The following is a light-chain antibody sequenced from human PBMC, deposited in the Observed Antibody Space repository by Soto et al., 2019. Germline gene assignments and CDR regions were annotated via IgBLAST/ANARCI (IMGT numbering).Light chain of an antibody. Sequence: EIVLTQSPGTLSLSPGETATLSCRASQRISINYLAWYQQKPGQAPRLLIYGASNRAAGIPDRFSDSGSGTDFTLTIARLEPEDFAVYYCQQYGTSPLTFGRGTKVDIK. CDR1: QRISINY. J-gene: IGKJ4*01. V-gene: IGKV3-20*01. CDR3: QQYGTSPLT. CDR2: GAS.